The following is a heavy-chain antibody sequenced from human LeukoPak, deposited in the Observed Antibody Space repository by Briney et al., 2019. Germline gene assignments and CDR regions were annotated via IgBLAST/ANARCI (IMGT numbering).Heavy chain of an antibody. CDR1: GFTVSSNY. V-gene: IGHV3-66*01. J-gene: IGHJ3*02. CDR3: ARAGPSGYYDSSGYLDAFDI. CDR2: IYSGGST. D-gene: IGHD3-22*01. Sequence: GGSLRLSCAASGFTVSSNYMSWVRQAPGKGLEWVSVIYSGGSTYYADSVKGRFTISRDNSKNTLYLQMNSLRAEDTAVYYCARAGPSGYYDSSGYLDAFDIWGQGTMVTVSS.